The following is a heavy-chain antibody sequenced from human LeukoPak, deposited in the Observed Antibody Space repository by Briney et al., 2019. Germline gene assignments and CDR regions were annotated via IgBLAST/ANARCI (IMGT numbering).Heavy chain of an antibody. V-gene: IGHV4-38-2*02. CDR3: ARSGNYAIGHDAFDI. J-gene: IGHJ3*02. CDR2: MYHSGST. D-gene: IGHD1-7*01. CDR1: GYSITSGYY. Sequence: SETLSLTCTVSGYSITSGYYWGWIRQPPGKGLEWIGSMYHSGSTYYNPSFKSRVTISVDTSKNHFSLRLSSVTAADTAVYYCARSGNYAIGHDAFDIWGQGTMVTVSS.